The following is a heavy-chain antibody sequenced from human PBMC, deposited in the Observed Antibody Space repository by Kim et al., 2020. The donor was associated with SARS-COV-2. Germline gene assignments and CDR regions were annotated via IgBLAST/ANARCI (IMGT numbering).Heavy chain of an antibody. J-gene: IGHJ4*02. CDR3: ARSRRIAVIIGPSPGGGIDY. CDR1: GGSISSGGYY. D-gene: IGHD6-19*01. CDR2: IYYSGST. Sequence: SETLSLTCTVSGGSISSGGYYWSWIRQHPGKGLEWIGYIYYSGSTYYNPSLKSRVTIAVDTSKNQFSLKLSSVTAADTAVHYCARSRRIAVIIGPSPGGGIDYWGQGTLVTVSS. V-gene: IGHV4-31*03.